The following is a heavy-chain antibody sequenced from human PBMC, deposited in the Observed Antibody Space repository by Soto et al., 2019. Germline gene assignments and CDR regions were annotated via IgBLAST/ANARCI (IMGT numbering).Heavy chain of an antibody. CDR3: VKLMESYSRYSGLDV. CDR2: ISSIDGST. J-gene: IGHJ6*02. Sequence: EVQLLESGGGLVQPGGSLRLSCATSGFTFSSYPMTWVRQAPGKGLQWVSTISSIDGSTYYADSVKGRFTISRDISTNTLYLQMNSLRAEDTAVYYCVKLMESYSRYSGLDVWGQGTKVTVSS. D-gene: IGHD2-8*01. CDR1: GFTFSSYP. V-gene: IGHV3-23*01.